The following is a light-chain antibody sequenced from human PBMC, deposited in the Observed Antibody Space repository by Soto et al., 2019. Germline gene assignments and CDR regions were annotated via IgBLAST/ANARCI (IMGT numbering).Light chain of an antibody. J-gene: IGKJ3*01. CDR2: GAS. CDR3: QQYNRWPFT. Sequence: EMVMTQSPVTLSVSPGESATLSCRASQSVISSLAWYQQKPGQAPRLLIYGASTRATGIPDRFSGSGSGTEFTLTISSLQSGDFAVYYCQQYNRWPFTFGPGTKVDIK. V-gene: IGKV3-15*01. CDR1: QSVISS.